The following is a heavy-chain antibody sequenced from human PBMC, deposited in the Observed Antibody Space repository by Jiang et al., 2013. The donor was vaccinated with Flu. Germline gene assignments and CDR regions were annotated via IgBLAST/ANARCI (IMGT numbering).Heavy chain of an antibody. CDR2: IYTSGST. Sequence: PGLVKPSETLSLTCAVSGGSISSYYWSWIRQPAGKGLEWIGRIYTSGSTNYNPSLKSRVTMSVDTSKNQFSLKLSSVTAADTAVYYCARDHLAYCGGDCYYDAFDIWGQGTMVTVSS. J-gene: IGHJ3*02. D-gene: IGHD2-21*02. CDR1: GGSISSYY. CDR3: ARDHLAYCGGDCYYDAFDI. V-gene: IGHV4-4*07.